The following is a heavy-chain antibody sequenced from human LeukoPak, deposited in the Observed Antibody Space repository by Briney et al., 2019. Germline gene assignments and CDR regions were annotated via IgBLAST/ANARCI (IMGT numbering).Heavy chain of an antibody. J-gene: IGHJ6*03. CDR2: ISYDGSNK. CDR3: AKFSGLNYDFWSGYYTYYYYMDV. V-gene: IGHV3-30*18. D-gene: IGHD3-3*01. Sequence: TGGSLRLSCAASGFTFSNYGIHWVRQAPGRGLEWVAVISYDGSNKDYADSVKGRFTISRDNSKNTLYLQMNSLRAEDTAVYYCAKFSGLNYDFWSGYYTYYYYMDVWGKGTTVTVSS. CDR1: GFTFSNYG.